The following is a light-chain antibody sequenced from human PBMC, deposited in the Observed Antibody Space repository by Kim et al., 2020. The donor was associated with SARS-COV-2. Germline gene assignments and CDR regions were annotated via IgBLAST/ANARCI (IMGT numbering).Light chain of an antibody. CDR2: DVT. V-gene: IGLV2-14*04. Sequence: SITISCTGTSRDVGGYNYVSWYQQHPGKAPKLMIYDVTKWPSGVSNRFSGSKSGNTASLTISGLQAEDEADYYCSSYTSSSPPYVFGTGTKV. CDR3: SSYTSSSPPYV. CDR1: SRDVGGYNY. J-gene: IGLJ1*01.